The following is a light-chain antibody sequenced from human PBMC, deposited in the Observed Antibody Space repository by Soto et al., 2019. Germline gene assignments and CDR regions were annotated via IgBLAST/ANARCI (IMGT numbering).Light chain of an antibody. CDR2: DNN. CDR3: ATWDSSVSTAPYV. V-gene: IGLV1-51*01. J-gene: IGLJ1*01. Sequence: QSVLTQPPSVSAAPAQKVTISCSGSSASVGNNYVSWYQKLPGTAPKLLIYDNNKRPSGIPDRFSGSKSGTSATLGITGIQTGDEADYYCATWDSSVSTAPYVFGSGIKVT. CDR1: SASVGNNY.